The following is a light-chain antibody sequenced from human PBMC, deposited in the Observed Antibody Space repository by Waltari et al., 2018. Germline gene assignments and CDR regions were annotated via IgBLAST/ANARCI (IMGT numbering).Light chain of an antibody. V-gene: IGLV3-19*01. CDR2: DKN. CDR1: SLRRYY. Sequence: SSELTQDPAVSVAMGQTVRITCQGDSLRRYYASWYQQRPGQAPILVMYDKNNRPSGVPDRFSGSSSHNTASLTITGAQAEDEASYYCHSRDASGVAGSFGGGTKLTVL. J-gene: IGLJ2*01. CDR3: HSRDASGVAGS.